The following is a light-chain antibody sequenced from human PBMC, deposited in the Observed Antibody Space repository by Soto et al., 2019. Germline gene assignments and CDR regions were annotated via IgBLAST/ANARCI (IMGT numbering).Light chain of an antibody. J-gene: IGKJ4*01. Sequence: IVMGQAPAPLSLSPGEGATLSCRASQGIGDTLAWYQHKPGQTPRLLIYDTSTRATGVPARFSGSRSGTEFTLTINSLQSEDFAVYYCQRYNNWPLTFGGGTKVDIK. CDR3: QRYNNWPLT. V-gene: IGKV3-15*01. CDR1: QGIGDT. CDR2: DTS.